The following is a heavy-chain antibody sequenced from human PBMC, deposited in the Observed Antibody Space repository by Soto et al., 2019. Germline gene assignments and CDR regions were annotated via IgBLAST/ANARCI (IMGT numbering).Heavy chain of an antibody. Sequence: QITLKESGPTLVRPTQTLTLTCTFSGFSLSSSGVGVGCIRQPPGKALEWLALIYWDDDKRYSPSLKSRLTITKDTSKNQVVLTLTTLDTVDTDQYSCARGGWNTDYRHLFDDWGHVTLVTVSS. CDR1: GFSLSSSGVG. CDR2: IYWDDDK. D-gene: IGHD3-10*01. V-gene: IGHV2-5*02. CDR3: ARGGWNTDYRHLFDD. J-gene: IGHJ4*03.